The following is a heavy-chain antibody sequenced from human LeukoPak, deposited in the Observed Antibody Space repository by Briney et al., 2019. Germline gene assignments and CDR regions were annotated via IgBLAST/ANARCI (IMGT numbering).Heavy chain of an antibody. CDR3: ARDYRYGQDV. J-gene: IGHJ6*02. V-gene: IGHV3-74*01. CDR2: INGDGTNT. CDR1: GFAFSPYW. Sequence: QPGGSLRLSCAASGFAFSPYWMHWVRQAPGKGLVWVSHINGDGTNTRYADSVKGRFTISRDNAKNTLYLQMNSLRAEDTAAYYCARDYRYGQDVWGQGATVTVSS. D-gene: IGHD3-16*02.